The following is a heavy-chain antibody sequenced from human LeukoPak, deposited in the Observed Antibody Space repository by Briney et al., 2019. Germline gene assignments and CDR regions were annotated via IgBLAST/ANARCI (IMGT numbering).Heavy chain of an antibody. D-gene: IGHD2-2*01. CDR2: ISAHNGKT. V-gene: IGHV1-18*01. J-gene: IGHJ5*02. CDR3: ARGDVVVSAAVRFDP. Sequence: ALVKVSCKASGYTFTSYGITWVRQAPGQGLEWMGWISAHNGKTNYAQKFQGRVTMTTDTPTSTAYMELRSLRSDDTAVYYCARGDVVVSAAVRFDPWGQGTLVTGS. CDR1: GYTFTSYG.